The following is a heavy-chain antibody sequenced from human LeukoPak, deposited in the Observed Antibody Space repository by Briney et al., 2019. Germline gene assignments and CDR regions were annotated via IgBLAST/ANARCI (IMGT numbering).Heavy chain of an antibody. CDR1: GLTFSSNG. CDR2: IGDSGGRT. J-gene: IGHJ4*02. Sequence: PGGSLRLSCAASGLTFSSNGMSWVRQAPGKGLEWVSSIGDSGGRTYYAESVKGRFTISRDNSKNTLYLQMNSLRAEDTAVYYCGRLLGDYWGQGTLVTVSS. D-gene: IGHD3-10*01. V-gene: IGHV3-23*01. CDR3: GRLLGDY.